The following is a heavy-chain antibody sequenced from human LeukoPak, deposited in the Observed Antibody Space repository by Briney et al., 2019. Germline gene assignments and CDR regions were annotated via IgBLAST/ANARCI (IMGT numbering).Heavy chain of an antibody. CDR3: ARLADDYLWGSYRTVGYFDY. V-gene: IGHV5-51*01. D-gene: IGHD3-16*02. Sequence: GESLKISCKGSGYSFTSYWIGWVRQMPGKGLEWMGIFYPGDSDTRYSPSFQGQVTISADKSISTAYLQWSSLKASDTAMYYCARLADDYLWGSYRTVGYFDYWCQGTLVTVSS. CDR1: GYSFTSYW. CDR2: FYPGDSDT. J-gene: IGHJ4*02.